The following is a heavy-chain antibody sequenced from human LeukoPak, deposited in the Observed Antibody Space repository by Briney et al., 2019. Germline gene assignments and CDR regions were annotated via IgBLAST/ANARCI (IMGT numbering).Heavy chain of an antibody. Sequence: GGSLRLSCAASGFTFSTYNMNWVRPAPGEGLEWVSYISSSSSSIYYAVSVKGRITISRYNAKNSLYLQMNSLRDEDTAVYFCARVWNGQQLVLGDYWGEGTLVTVSS. CDR1: GFTFSTYN. D-gene: IGHD6-13*01. J-gene: IGHJ4*02. V-gene: IGHV3-48*02. CDR3: ARVWNGQQLVLGDY. CDR2: ISSSSSSI.